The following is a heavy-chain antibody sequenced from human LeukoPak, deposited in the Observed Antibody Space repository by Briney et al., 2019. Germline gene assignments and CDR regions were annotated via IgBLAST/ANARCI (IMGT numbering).Heavy chain of an antibody. CDR1: GGSISSYY. V-gene: IGHV4-59*01. CDR2: IYYSGST. J-gene: IGHJ6*03. D-gene: IGHD6-6*01. CDR3: ARVAPSIAARGYYYYYMDV. Sequence: SETLSLTCTVSGGSISSYYWSWLRQPPGKGLEWVGYIYYSGSTNYNPSLKSRVTISVDTSKNQFSLKLSSVTAADTAVYYCARVAPSIAARGYYYYYMDVWGKGTTVTVSS.